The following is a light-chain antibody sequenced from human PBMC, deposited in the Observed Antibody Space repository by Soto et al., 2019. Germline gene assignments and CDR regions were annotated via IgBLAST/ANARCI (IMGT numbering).Light chain of an antibody. CDR2: DAS. Sequence: IVLTQSPGTLSLSPWERATLSCRASQSISRYLAWYQQKPGQAPRLLIYDASNRATGIPARFSGSGSGTDFTLTISSLEPEDFAVYYCQQRGNWPSFGGGTKVDIK. J-gene: IGKJ4*01. V-gene: IGKV3-11*01. CDR1: QSISRY. CDR3: QQRGNWPS.